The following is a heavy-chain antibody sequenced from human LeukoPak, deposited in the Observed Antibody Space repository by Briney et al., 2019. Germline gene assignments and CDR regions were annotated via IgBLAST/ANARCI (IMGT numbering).Heavy chain of an antibody. Sequence: PGRSLRLSCAASGFTFSSYGMHWVRQAPGKGLEWVAVIWYDGSNKYYADSVKGRFTISRDNSKNTLYLQMNSLRAEDTAVYYCAREGRYDILTGYEPMGIDYWGQGTLVTVSS. J-gene: IGHJ4*02. CDR1: GFTFSSYG. D-gene: IGHD3-9*01. V-gene: IGHV3-33*01. CDR2: IWYDGSNK. CDR3: AREGRYDILTGYEPMGIDY.